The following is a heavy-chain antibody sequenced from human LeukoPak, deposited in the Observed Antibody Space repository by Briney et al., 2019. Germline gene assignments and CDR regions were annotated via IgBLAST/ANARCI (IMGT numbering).Heavy chain of an antibody. CDR1: GYTFTSYY. CDR3: ARDIMDSSSSVLGFDY. V-gene: IGHV1-46*01. J-gene: IGHJ4*02. Sequence: ASVKVSCKASGYTFTSYYMHWVRQAPGQGLEWMGIINPSGGSTSYAQKFQGRVTMTRDTSTSTVYMELSSLRSEDTAVYYCARDIMDSSSSVLGFDYWGQGTLVIVSS. D-gene: IGHD6-6*01. CDR2: INPSGGST.